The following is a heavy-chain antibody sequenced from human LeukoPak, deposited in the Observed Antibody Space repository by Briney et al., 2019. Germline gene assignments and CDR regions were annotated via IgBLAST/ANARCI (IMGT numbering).Heavy chain of an antibody. Sequence: GGSLRLSCAASGFTFSKYWMLWVRQAPGKGLESVSRINTDGTVTTYADSVKGRFTVSRDNADNTMFLQMNSVRDGDTAVCYCATKQWLAPPPDSWGQGTPVTVSS. CDR3: ATKQWLAPPPDS. J-gene: IGHJ4*02. CDR2: INTDGTVT. D-gene: IGHD6-19*01. CDR1: GFTFSKYW. V-gene: IGHV3-74*01.